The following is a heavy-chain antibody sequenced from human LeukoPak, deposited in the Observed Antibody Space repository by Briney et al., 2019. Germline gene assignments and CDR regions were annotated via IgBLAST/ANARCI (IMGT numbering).Heavy chain of an antibody. D-gene: IGHD4-17*01. Sequence: GGSLRLSCAASGFTFSSYAMHWVRQAPGQRLEWMGWINAGNGNTKYSQKFQGRVTITRDTSASTAYMELSSLRSEDTAVYYCASETVTEYDYYYYGMDVWGQGTTVTVSS. CDR1: GFTFSSYA. CDR2: INAGNGNT. V-gene: IGHV1-3*01. CDR3: ASETVTEYDYYYYGMDV. J-gene: IGHJ6*02.